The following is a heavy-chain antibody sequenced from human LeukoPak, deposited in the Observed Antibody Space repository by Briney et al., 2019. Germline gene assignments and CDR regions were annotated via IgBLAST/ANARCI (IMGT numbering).Heavy chain of an antibody. Sequence: GGSLRLSCAASGFTFSSYAMSWVRQAPGKGLEWVSAVSGSGGSTFYADSVKGRFTISRDNSKNTLYLQMNSLRADDTAVYYCAKGYDFWSGGIDYWGQGTLVTVSS. V-gene: IGHV3-23*01. J-gene: IGHJ4*02. CDR1: GFTFSSYA. CDR3: AKGYDFWSGGIDY. D-gene: IGHD3-3*01. CDR2: VSGSGGST.